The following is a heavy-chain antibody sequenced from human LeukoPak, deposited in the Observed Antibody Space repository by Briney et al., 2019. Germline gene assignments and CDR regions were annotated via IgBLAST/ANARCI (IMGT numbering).Heavy chain of an antibody. CDR1: GGSISTSNYY. J-gene: IGHJ4*02. CDR3: ARGEAVAKGTFDY. V-gene: IGHV4-39*07. D-gene: IGHD6-19*01. CDR2: IFYSGST. Sequence: SETLSLTCTVSGGSISTSNYYWGWIRQPPGKGLEWIGNIFYSGSTYYSPSLKSRVTISLDTSRNQFSLKLNSVTAADTAVYYCARGEAVAKGTFDYWGQGTLVTVSS.